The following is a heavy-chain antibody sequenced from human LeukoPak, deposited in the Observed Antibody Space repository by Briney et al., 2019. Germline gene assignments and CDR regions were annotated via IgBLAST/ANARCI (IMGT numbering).Heavy chain of an antibody. J-gene: IGHJ4*02. V-gene: IGHV3-48*01. CDR2: ISSSSSTI. D-gene: IGHD3-3*02. Sequence: GGSLRLSCAASGFTFSSYSMNWVRQAPGKGLEWVSYISSSSSTIYYADSVKGRFTISRDNAKNSLYLQMNSLRAEDTAVYCCARDISFFGAPGGYWGQGTLVTVSS. CDR1: GFTFSSYS. CDR3: ARDISFFGAPGGY.